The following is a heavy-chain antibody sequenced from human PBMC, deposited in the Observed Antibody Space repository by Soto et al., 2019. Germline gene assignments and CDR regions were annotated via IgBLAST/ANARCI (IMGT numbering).Heavy chain of an antibody. CDR3: ARDRGYNGSPLDAFDI. Sequence: QVQLQESGPGLVKPSETLSLTCTVSGGSISSYYWNWIRQPPGKGLEWIGYIYYSGTTKYNPSLKSRVTISIDSSKIHFSLKLSSVTAADTAVYYCARDRGYNGSPLDAFDIWGQGTMVTVSS. J-gene: IGHJ3*02. CDR1: GGSISSYY. CDR2: IYYSGTT. V-gene: IGHV4-59*01. D-gene: IGHD1-26*01.